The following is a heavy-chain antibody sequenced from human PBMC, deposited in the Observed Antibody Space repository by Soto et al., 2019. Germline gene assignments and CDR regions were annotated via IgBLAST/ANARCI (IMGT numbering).Heavy chain of an antibody. V-gene: IGHV4-30-4*01. CDR2: IYYSGGT. J-gene: IGHJ4*02. CDR3: AREMATTGPFDY. CDR1: GGSISSGDYY. Sequence: SETLSLTCTVSGGSISSGDYYWSWIRQPPGKGLEWIGYIYYSGGTYYNPSLKSRVTISVDTSKNQFSLKLSPVTAADTAVYYCAREMATTGPFDYWGQGTLVTVSS. D-gene: IGHD1-1*01.